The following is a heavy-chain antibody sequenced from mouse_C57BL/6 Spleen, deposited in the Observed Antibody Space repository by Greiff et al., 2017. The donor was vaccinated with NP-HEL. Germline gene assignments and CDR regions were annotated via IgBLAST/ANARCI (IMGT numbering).Heavy chain of an antibody. CDR1: GFTFSSYA. CDR3: TRDRWAAQFYYAMDY. V-gene: IGHV5-9-1*02. Sequence: EVKLMESGEGLVKPGGSLKLSCAASGFTFSSYAMSWVRQTPEKRLEWVAYISSGGDYIYYADTVKGRFTISRDNARNTLYLQMSSMKSEDTAMYYCTRDRWAAQFYYAMDYWGQGTSVTVSS. CDR2: ISSGGDYI. D-gene: IGHD3-2*02. J-gene: IGHJ4*01.